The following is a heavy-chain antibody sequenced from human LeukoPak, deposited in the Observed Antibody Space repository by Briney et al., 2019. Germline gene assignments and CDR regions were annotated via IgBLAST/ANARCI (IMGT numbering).Heavy chain of an antibody. CDR1: GGSISSYY. V-gene: IGHV4-59*08. J-gene: IGHJ5*02. CDR3: ARNYYDSSGYYFWFDP. CDR2: IYYSGST. D-gene: IGHD3-22*01. Sequence: SETLSLTCTVSGGSISSYYWSWIRQPPGKGLEWIGYIYYSGSTNYNPSLKSRVTISVDTSRNQFTLKLSSVTAADTAVYYCARNYYDSSGYYFWFDPWGQGTLVTVSS.